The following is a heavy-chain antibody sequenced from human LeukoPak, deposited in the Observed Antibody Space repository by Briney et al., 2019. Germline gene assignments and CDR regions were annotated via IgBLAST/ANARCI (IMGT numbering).Heavy chain of an antibody. D-gene: IGHD4-17*01. CDR1: GFTFSSFG. CDR3: AKDASTVTLHADY. V-gene: IGHV3-30*18. Sequence: GGSLRLSCAASGFTFSSFGMHWVRQAPGKGLEWVAVLSYDGSNSFYADSVKGRLTISRDNSKNTLYLQMNSLRPEDTAVYYCAKDASTVTLHADYWGQGTLVTVSS. J-gene: IGHJ4*02. CDR2: LSYDGSNS.